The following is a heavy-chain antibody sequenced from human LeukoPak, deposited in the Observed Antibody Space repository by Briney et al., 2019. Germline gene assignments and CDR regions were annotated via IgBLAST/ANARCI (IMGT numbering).Heavy chain of an antibody. V-gene: IGHV3-53*01. CDR2: IYSGGST. D-gene: IGHD3-10*01. CDR1: GFSVSSNY. CDR3: ARDWAYGSGSYRGY. J-gene: IGHJ4*02. Sequence: PGGSLRLSCVASGFSVSSNYMSWVRQAPGKGLEWVSVIYSGGSTYYADSVKGRFTISRDNSKSTLYLQMNSLRAEDTAVYYCARDWAYGSGSYRGYWGQGTLVTVSS.